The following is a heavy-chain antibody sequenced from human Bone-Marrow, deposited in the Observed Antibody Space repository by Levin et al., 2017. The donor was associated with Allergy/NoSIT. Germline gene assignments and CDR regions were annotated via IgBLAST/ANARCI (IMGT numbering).Heavy chain of an antibody. D-gene: IGHD2-15*01. CDR3: AKAVVGYCSGGKCEDAFDF. CDR1: GFSFPDYA. V-gene: IGHV3-23*01. CDR2: LSGRGRDT. J-gene: IGHJ3*01. Sequence: GGSLRLSCAASGFSFPDYAMSWVRQAPGKGLEWVSGLSGRGRDTFYADSVEGRFTISRDNSKYTVYLQMNSLRAEDTAVYSCAKAVVGYCSGGKCEDAFDFWGQGTLVTVPS.